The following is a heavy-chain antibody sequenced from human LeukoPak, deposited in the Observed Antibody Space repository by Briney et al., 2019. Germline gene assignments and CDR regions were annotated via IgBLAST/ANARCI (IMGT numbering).Heavy chain of an antibody. CDR3: AKLAVRGSHSLPFDY. CDR2: ISYDGSNK. J-gene: IGHJ4*02. CDR1: GFTFSSYG. V-gene: IGHV3-30*18. Sequence: GGSLRLSCAASGFTFSSYGMHWVRQAPGKGLEWVAVISYDGSNKYYADSVKGRFTISRDNSKNTLYLQMNSLRAEDTAVYYCAKLAVRGSHSLPFDYWGQGTLVTVSS. D-gene: IGHD1-26*01.